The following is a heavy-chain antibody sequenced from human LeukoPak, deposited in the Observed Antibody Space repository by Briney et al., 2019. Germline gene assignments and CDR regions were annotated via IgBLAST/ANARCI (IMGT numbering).Heavy chain of an antibody. D-gene: IGHD3-3*01. J-gene: IGHJ4*02. Sequence: SETLSLTCTVSGGSISSSSYYWGWIRQPPGKGLEWIGSIYYSGSTYYNPSLKSRATISVDTSKNQFSLKLSSVTAADTAVYYCARLSAVYHDFWSGYYDRPSSYFDYWGQGTLVTVSS. CDR2: IYYSGST. V-gene: IGHV4-39*01. CDR1: GGSISSSSYY. CDR3: ARLSAVYHDFWSGYYDRPSSYFDY.